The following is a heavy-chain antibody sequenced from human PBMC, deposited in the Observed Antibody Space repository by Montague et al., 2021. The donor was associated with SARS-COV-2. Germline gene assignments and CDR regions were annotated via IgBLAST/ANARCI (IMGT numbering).Heavy chain of an antibody. J-gene: IGHJ4*02. CDR1: GFTFSNYA. V-gene: IGHV3-23*01. Sequence: SLRLSCAASGFTFSNYAMSWVRQAPGKGLEWVSAISGGGDNTYYTDSVKGRFTTSRDNSKNTVYLQMHSLRAEDTAVYYCAKKLRRVVVVGALAQTYFDHWGQGTLVTVSS. CDR2: ISGGGDNT. CDR3: AKKLRRVVVVGALAQTYFDH. D-gene: IGHD2-15*01.